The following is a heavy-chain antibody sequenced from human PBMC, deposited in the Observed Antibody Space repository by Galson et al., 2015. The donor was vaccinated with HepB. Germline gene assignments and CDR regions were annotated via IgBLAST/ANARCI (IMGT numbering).Heavy chain of an antibody. D-gene: IGHD6-19*01. Sequence: SLRLSCAASGFTFSSYWMSWVRQAPGKGLEWVANIKQDGSEKYYVGSVKGRFTISRDNAKNSLYLQMNSLRAEDTAVYYCARDLSDSSGWHHDAFDIWGQGTMVTVSS. CDR1: GFTFSSYW. V-gene: IGHV3-7*03. CDR2: IKQDGSEK. J-gene: IGHJ3*02. CDR3: ARDLSDSSGWHHDAFDI.